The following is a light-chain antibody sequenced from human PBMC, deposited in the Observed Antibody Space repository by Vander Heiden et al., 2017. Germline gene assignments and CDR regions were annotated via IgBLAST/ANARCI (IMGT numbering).Light chain of an antibody. Sequence: SYELTQPPSVSVSLGQTARITCSGNAFPKNYSYWYQQKPGQAPVVVIYKDNERPSRIPGRFSGSSSGTTVTLTISGVQAEDEADYYCQSAASSGTYDVFGGGTKLTVL. CDR1: AFPKNY. CDR3: QSAASSGTYDV. V-gene: IGLV3-25*03. CDR2: KDN. J-gene: IGLJ3*02.